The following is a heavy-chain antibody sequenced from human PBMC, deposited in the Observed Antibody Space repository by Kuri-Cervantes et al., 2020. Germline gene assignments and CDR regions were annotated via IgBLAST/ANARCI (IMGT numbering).Heavy chain of an antibody. V-gene: IGHV3-33*06. Sequence: GGSLRLSCAASGFTFSSYGMHWVRQAPGKGLEWVAVIWYDGSNKYYADSVKGRFTISRDNSKNTLYLQMNSLRAEDTAVYYCAKSSYDYYDSSGYYRPPDYWGQGTLVTVSS. CDR2: IWYDGSNK. J-gene: IGHJ4*02. D-gene: IGHD3-22*01. CDR1: GFTFSSYG. CDR3: AKSSYDYYDSSGYYRPPDY.